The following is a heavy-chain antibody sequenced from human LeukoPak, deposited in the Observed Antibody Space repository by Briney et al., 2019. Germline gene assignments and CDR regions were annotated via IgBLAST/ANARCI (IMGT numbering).Heavy chain of an antibody. D-gene: IGHD2-15*01. J-gene: IGHJ4*02. CDR3: ARVNRMVPGYCSGGACPGDY. CDR1: GFTFSSYG. CDR2: ISSSSSNT. V-gene: IGHV3-48*01. Sequence: GGSLRLSCAASGFTFSSYGMSWVRQAPGKGLEWVAYISSSSSNTYYADSVKGRFTISRDNAKNSLYLQMNSLRAEDTAVYYCARVNRMVPGYCSGGACPGDYWGQGTLVTVSS.